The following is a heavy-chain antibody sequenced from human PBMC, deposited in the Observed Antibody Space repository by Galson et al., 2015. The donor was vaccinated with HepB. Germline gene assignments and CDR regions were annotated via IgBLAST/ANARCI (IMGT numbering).Heavy chain of an antibody. CDR3: AKVPRMWDLHDDAFDI. CDR2: ISGSGGST. CDR1: GFTFSSYA. V-gene: IGHV3-23*01. J-gene: IGHJ3*02. D-gene: IGHD1-26*01. Sequence: SLRLSCAASGFTFSSYAMNWVRQAPGKGLEWVSAISGSGGSTYYADSVKGRFTISRDNSQNTLYLHMNSLRAEDTAVYYCAKVPRMWDLHDDAFDIWGQGTMVTVSS.